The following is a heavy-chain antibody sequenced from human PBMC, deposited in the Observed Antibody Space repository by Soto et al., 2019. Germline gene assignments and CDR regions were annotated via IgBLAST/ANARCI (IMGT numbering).Heavy chain of an antibody. CDR1: GGSISSSSYY. D-gene: IGHD6-6*01. CDR3: ARQLVGEVNFDY. CDR2: IYYSGST. J-gene: IGHJ4*02. Sequence: SETLSLTCTVSGGSISSSSYYWGWIRQPPGKGLEWIGSIYYSGSTYYNPSLKSRVTISVDTSKNQFSLKLSSVTAADTAVYYCARQLVGEVNFDYWGQGTLVTVSS. V-gene: IGHV4-39*01.